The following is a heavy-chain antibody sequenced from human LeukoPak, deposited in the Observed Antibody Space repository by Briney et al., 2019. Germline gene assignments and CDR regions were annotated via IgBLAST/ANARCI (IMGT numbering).Heavy chain of an antibody. CDR2: INPNSGGT. CDR1: GYTFTGYY. D-gene: IGHD2-21*01. J-gene: IGHJ6*03. CDR3: AREGGGDTAGYYMDV. V-gene: IGHV1-2*02. Sequence: ASVKVSCKASGYTFTGYYIHWVRQAPGQGLEWMGWINPNSGGTNCAQKFQGRVTMTRDTSISTAYMELSRLRSDDTAVYYCAREGGGDTAGYYMDVWGKGTTVTVSS.